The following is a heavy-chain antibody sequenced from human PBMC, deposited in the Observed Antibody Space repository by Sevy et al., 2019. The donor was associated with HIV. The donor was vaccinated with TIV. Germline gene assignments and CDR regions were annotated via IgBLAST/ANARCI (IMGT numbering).Heavy chain of an antibody. CDR2: IIPIFGTA. V-gene: IGHV1-69*13. D-gene: IGHD6-13*01. CDR1: GGTFSSYA. CDR3: ARERQQLVLWSSFDY. J-gene: IGHJ4*02. Sequence: ASVNVSCKASGGTFSSYAISWVRQAPGQGLEWMGGIIPIFGTANYAQMFQGRVTITADESTSTAYMELSSLRSEDTAVYYCARERQQLVLWSSFDYWGQGTLVTVSS.